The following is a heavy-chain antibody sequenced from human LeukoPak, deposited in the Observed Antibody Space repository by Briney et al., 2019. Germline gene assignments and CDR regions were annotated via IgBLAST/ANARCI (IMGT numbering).Heavy chain of an antibody. V-gene: IGHV3-21*01. Sequence: GGSLRLSCAASGLTFSSYSMNWVRQAPGKGLEWVSSISSSRTYIYYADSVKGRFTISRDNAKNSLYLQMNSLRVEDTAVYYCARVGIVATGYAFDIWGQGTMVTVSS. D-gene: IGHD5-12*01. CDR3: ARVGIVATGYAFDI. CDR1: GLTFSSYS. J-gene: IGHJ3*02. CDR2: ISSSRTYI.